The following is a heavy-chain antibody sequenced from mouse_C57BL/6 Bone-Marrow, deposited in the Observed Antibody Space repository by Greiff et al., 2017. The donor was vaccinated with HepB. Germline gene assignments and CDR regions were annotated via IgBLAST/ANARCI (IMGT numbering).Heavy chain of an antibody. D-gene: IGHD2-3*01. CDR2: IDPSDSYT. Sequence: QVQLQQPGAELVKPGASVKLSCKASGYTFTSYWMQWVKQRPGQGLEWIGEIDPSDSYTNYNQKFKGKATLTVDTSSRTAYMQLSSLTSEDSAVYYCARGWLLRNAMDYWGQGTSVTVSS. CDR3: ARGWLLRNAMDY. CDR1: GYTFTSYW. V-gene: IGHV1-50*01. J-gene: IGHJ4*01.